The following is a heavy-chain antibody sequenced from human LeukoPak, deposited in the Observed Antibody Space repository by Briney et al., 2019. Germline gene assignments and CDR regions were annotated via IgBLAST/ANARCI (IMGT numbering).Heavy chain of an antibody. D-gene: IGHD5-18*01. CDR1: KFTFSRYE. Sequence: PGGSLRLSCAASKFTFSRYEMSWVRQAPEKGLEWVSAISGSGGHTYYADSVKGRFTISRDNPKNKLYLQMNSLRAEDTAVYHCARWDTATAFDYWGQGTLVTVSS. J-gene: IGHJ4*02. V-gene: IGHV3-23*01. CDR2: ISGSGGHT. CDR3: ARWDTATAFDY.